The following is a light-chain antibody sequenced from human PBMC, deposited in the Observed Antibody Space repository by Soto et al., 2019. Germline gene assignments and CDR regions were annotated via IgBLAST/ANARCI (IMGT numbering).Light chain of an antibody. CDR2: DVT. J-gene: IGLJ2*01. Sequence: QSALTQPRSVSGSPGQSVAISCTGTSSDVGSYNYVSWYQHHPGKAPKLLIYDVTERPSGVPDRYSGSKSGNTASLTISGLQSEDEADYYCCSYAGNYTFIFGEGTKVTVL. V-gene: IGLV2-11*01. CDR1: SSDVGSYNY. CDR3: CSYAGNYTFI.